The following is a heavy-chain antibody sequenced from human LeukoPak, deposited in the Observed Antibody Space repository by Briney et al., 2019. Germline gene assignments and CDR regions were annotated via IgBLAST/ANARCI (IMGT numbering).Heavy chain of an antibody. J-gene: IGHJ4*02. CDR3: AGRVTGYSSGYVY. Sequence: AGGSLRLSCVASGITFSNYALSWVRQAPEKGLDWVSVISGSAHKIRYADSVKGRFTISRDNSENIVYLQMNNLRAEDTAVYYCAGRVTGYSSGYVYWGQGTLVTVSS. CDR1: GITFSNYA. V-gene: IGHV3-23*01. D-gene: IGHD5-18*01. CDR2: ISGSAHKI.